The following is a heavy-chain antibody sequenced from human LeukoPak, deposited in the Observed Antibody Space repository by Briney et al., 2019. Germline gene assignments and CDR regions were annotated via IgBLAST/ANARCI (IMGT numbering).Heavy chain of an antibody. CDR1: GYTFTSYY. CDR2: INPSGGST. V-gene: IGHV1-46*01. D-gene: IGHD3-10*01. J-gene: IGHJ3*02. CDR3: ARQVGRIGAFDI. Sequence: ASVKVSCKASGYTFTSYYMHWVRQAPGQGLEWMGIINPSGGSTSYAQKFQGRVTMTRNTSISTAYMELSSLRSEDTAVYYCARQVGRIGAFDIWGQGTMVTVSS.